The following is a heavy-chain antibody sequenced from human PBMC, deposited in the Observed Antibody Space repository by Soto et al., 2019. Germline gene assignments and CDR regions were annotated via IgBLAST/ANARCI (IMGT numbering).Heavy chain of an antibody. CDR3: AKDWGYCTNEVCYEYFRD. CDR2: VSGSGDNT. J-gene: IGHJ1*01. V-gene: IGHV3-23*01. Sequence: EVQLLESGAGLVQQGGSLRLSCAGSGFMFNKFAMSWVRQAPGAGLEWVSVVSGSGDNTYYADSVRGRFTISRDKSKNTLYLEMNSLRAEDTAIYYCAKDWGYCTNEVCYEYFRDWGQGTLVTVSS. CDR1: GFMFNKFA. D-gene: IGHD2-8*01.